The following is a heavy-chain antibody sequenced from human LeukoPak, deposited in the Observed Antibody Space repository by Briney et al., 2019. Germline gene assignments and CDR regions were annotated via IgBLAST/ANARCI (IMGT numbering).Heavy chain of an antibody. J-gene: IGHJ3*01. CDR2: IAYDGRKR. Sequence: GGSLGLSCEASGFAFTSYAMYWIRQAPGKGLEWVALIAYDGRKRSYGDSVKGRFTISRDNPKNTVHLQMNSLRPEDTAVYYCATTMDVTFNVWGQGTTVIVSS. CDR1: GFAFTSYA. V-gene: IGHV3-30*04. D-gene: IGHD3-10*01. CDR3: ATTMDVTFNV.